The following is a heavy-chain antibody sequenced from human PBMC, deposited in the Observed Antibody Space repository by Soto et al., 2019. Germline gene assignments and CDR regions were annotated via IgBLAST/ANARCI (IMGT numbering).Heavy chain of an antibody. Sequence: GGSLRLSCAASGFTFSSYAMSWVRQAPGKGLEWVSAISGSGGSTYYADSVKGRFTISRDNSKNTLYLQMNSLRAEDTAVYYCAKDRYDILTGYYPVPYICGQGTLVTVSS. V-gene: IGHV3-23*01. CDR3: AKDRYDILTGYYPVPYI. J-gene: IGHJ4*02. D-gene: IGHD3-9*01. CDR1: GFTFSSYA. CDR2: ISGSGGST.